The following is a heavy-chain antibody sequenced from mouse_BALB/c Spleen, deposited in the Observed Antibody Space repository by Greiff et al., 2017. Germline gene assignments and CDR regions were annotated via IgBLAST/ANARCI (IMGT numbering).Heavy chain of an antibody. CDR1: GYSITSGYY. V-gene: IGHV3-6*02. Sequence: EVQLVESGPGLVKPSQSLSLTCSVTGYSITSGYYWNWIRQFPGNKLEWMGYISYDGSNNYNPSLKNRISITRDTSKNQFFLKLNSVTTEDTATYYCARRGNYYGYAMDYWGQGTSVTVSS. CDR3: ARRGNYYGYAMDY. CDR2: ISYDGSN. J-gene: IGHJ4*01. D-gene: IGHD1-1*01.